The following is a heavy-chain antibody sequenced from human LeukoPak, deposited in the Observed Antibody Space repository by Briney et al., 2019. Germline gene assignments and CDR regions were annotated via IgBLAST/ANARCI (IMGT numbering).Heavy chain of an antibody. Sequence: ASVKVSCKTSGYTFSNYGISWVRQAPGQGLEWMGWITAYNGNRLYAQRFQGRITLTTDTSTSTSYMELRSLEYDDTAIYYCAITVTTQTSAFDIWAKGQWSPSLQ. V-gene: IGHV1-18*01. D-gene: IGHD4-17*01. CDR1: GYTFSNYG. J-gene: IGHJ3*02. CDR3: AITVTTQTSAFDI. CDR2: ITAYNGNR.